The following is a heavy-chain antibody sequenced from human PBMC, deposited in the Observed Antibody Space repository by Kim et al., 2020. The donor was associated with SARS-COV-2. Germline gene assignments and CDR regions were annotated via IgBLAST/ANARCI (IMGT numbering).Heavy chain of an antibody. CDR2: IYWDDDK. V-gene: IGHV2-5*02. Sequence: SGPTLVKPTQTLTLTCTFSGFSLSTSGVAVGWIRQPPGKALECLALIYWDDDKRYSPSLKSRLTITKDTSKNQVVLTMTNMDPVDTAKYYCAHSPPGIAAAGRFFDYWGQGTLVTVSS. D-gene: IGHD6-13*01. CDR3: AHSPPGIAAAGRFFDY. CDR1: GFSLSTSGVA. J-gene: IGHJ4*02.